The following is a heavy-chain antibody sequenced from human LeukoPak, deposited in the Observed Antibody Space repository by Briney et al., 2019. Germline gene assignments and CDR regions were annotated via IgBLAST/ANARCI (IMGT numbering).Heavy chain of an antibody. D-gene: IGHD5-24*01. V-gene: IGHV3-53*01. CDR2: IYSGGST. CDR1: GFTVSSNY. J-gene: IGHJ4*02. CDR3: AKSGYNRFDY. Sequence: GGSLRLSCAASGFTVSSNYMSWVRQAPGRGLEWVSDIYSGGSTYYADSVKGRFTISRDNSKNTLYLQMNSLRAEDTAVYYCAKSGYNRFDYWGQGTLVTVSS.